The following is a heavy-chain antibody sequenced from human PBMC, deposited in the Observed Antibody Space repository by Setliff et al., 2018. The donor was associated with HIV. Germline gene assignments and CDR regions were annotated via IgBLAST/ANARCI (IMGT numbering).Heavy chain of an antibody. J-gene: IGHJ3*02. V-gene: IGHV5-51*01. CDR2: IYPGDSDT. D-gene: IGHD2-2*01. CDR3: ARQSYCSSTSCYHDAFDI. Sequence: PGASLKISCKGSGYRFTSYWIGWVRQMPGKGLEWMGIIYPGDSDTRYSPSFQGQVTISADKSISIAYLQWSSLKASDTAMYYCARQSYCSSTSCYHDAFDIWGQGTMVTVSS. CDR1: GYRFTSYW.